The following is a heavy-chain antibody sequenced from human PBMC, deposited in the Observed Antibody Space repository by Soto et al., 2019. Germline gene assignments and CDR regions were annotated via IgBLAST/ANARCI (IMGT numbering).Heavy chain of an antibody. CDR2: MNPNSGNT. Sequence: QVQLVQSGAEVKKPGASVKVSCKASGYTFTSYDINWVRQATGQGLEWMGWMNPNSGNTGYAQKFQGRVTMTRNTSISTAYMGLSSLRSEDTAVYYCARRAGGLVRYYYYYYMDVWGKGTTVTVSS. D-gene: IGHD6-6*01. CDR1: GYTFTSYD. V-gene: IGHV1-8*01. CDR3: ARRAGGLVRYYYYYYMDV. J-gene: IGHJ6*03.